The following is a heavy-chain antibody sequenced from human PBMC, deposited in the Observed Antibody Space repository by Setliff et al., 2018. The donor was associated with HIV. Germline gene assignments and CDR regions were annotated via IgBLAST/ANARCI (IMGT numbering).Heavy chain of an antibody. Sequence: SETLSLTCTVSGDSISSGGYYWSWIRQHPGKGLEWIGYIHYSGSSYYNPSLRSRVTISVDTSKNQFSLKLGSVTAADSAVYFCARVTWIQLWLGWFDPWGQGTLVTVSA. CDR1: GDSISSGGYY. CDR2: IHYSGSS. CDR3: ARVTWIQLWLGWFDP. V-gene: IGHV4-31*03. J-gene: IGHJ5*02. D-gene: IGHD5-18*01.